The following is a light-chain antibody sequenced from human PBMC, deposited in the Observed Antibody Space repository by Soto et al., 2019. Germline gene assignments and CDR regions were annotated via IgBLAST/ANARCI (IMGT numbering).Light chain of an antibody. V-gene: IGKV3-15*01. J-gene: IGKJ1*01. CDR3: QQYNDWPRT. CDR1: QSVTSN. Sequence: EIVMTQSPATLSVSPGERATLSCRASQSVTSNLAWYQQRPGQVPRLLIYGASTRATGIPARFSGSGSGTEFTLTITSLQSEDFAVYDCQQYNDWPRTFGQGTKVEVK. CDR2: GAS.